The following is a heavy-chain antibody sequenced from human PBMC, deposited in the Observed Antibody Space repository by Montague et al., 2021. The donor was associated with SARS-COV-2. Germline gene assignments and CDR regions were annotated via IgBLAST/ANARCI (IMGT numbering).Heavy chain of an antibody. V-gene: IGHV3-23*01. CDR2: LSGSGAST. CDR3: GKNRQRVPLKAPPDY. J-gene: IGHJ4*02. CDR1: GFTFSSYG. Sequence: SLRLSCAASGFTFSSYGMSWIRQAPGKGLEWVSDLSGSGASTRHADSVNGRFTISRDNSKNTLYLQMNSLRAEDTAIYYCGKNRQRVPLKAPPDYWGQRTLVTVSS. D-gene: IGHD1-1*01.